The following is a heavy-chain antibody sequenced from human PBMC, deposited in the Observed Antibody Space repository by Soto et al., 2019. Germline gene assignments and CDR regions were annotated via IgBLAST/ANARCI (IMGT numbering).Heavy chain of an antibody. CDR1: GGSISSSNW. V-gene: IGHV4-4*02. D-gene: IGHD2-2*01. Sequence: PSETLSLTCAVSGGSISSSNWWSWVRQPPGKGLEWIGEIYHSGSTNYNPSLKSRVTISVDKSKNQFSLKLLSVTAADTAVYYSARVEIVLVPPSLECMDDLCPETTVTTSS. CDR3: ARVEIVLVPPSLECMDD. CDR2: IYHSGST. J-gene: IGHJ6*01.